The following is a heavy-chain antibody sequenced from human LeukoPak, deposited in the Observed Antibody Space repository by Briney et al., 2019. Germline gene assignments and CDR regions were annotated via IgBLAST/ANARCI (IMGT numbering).Heavy chain of an antibody. D-gene: IGHD5-18*01. Sequence: PGGSLRLSCAASGFTFNDYYMSWIRQAPGKGLEWVSYISSSGGTIYYADSVKGRFTISRDNAKNSLYLQMNSLRAEDTAVYYCAADTAMAYYFDYWGQGTLVTVSS. J-gene: IGHJ4*02. V-gene: IGHV3-11*01. CDR3: AADTAMAYYFDY. CDR2: ISSSGGTI. CDR1: GFTFNDYY.